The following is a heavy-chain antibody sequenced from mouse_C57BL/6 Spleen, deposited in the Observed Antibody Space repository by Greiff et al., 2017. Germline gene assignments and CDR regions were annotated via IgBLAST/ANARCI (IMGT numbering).Heavy chain of an antibody. V-gene: IGHV5-17*01. CDR1: GFTFSDYG. J-gene: IGHJ4*01. CDR3: ARSVYYAMDY. CDR2: ISSGGSTI. Sequence: EVKLMESGGGLVKPGGSLTLSCAASGFTFSDYGMHWVRQAPEKGLAWVAYISSGGSTIYYADTVKGRFTISRDTAKNTLFLKMPSLRAEDMAMYYCARSVYYAMDYWGQGTSVTVSS.